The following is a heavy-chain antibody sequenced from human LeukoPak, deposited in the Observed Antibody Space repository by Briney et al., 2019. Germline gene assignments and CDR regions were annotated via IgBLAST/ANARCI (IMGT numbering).Heavy chain of an antibody. D-gene: IGHD2-2*01. CDR3: ARVFVLPLLGYCSSTSCPGAWFDP. Sequence: GASVKVSCNASGYTFTSYGISWVRHAPGQGLEWMGWISAYNGNTNYAQKLQGRVTVTADTSTSTAYMELRSLRSDASAVYYCARVFVLPLLGYCSSTSCPGAWFDPWGQGTLVTVSS. CDR2: ISAYNGNT. CDR1: GYTFTSYG. V-gene: IGHV1-18*01. J-gene: IGHJ5*02.